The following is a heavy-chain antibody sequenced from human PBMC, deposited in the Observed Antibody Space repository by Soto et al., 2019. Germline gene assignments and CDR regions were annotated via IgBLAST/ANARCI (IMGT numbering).Heavy chain of an antibody. CDR2: IIPIFGSP. CDR3: AGTVEIPYDHGMDV. CDR1: GGTLRSHA. D-gene: IGHD3-3*01. J-gene: IGHJ6*02. V-gene: IGHV1-69*01. Sequence: QVQLVQSGAEVTKPGSSVRVSCKASGGTLRSHAINWVRQAPGQGLEWMGGIIPIFGSPNYAQKFHGRVTITADESSITAYMELSSLRSDDTAVYYSAGTVEIPYDHGMDVWGQVTTVTVSS.